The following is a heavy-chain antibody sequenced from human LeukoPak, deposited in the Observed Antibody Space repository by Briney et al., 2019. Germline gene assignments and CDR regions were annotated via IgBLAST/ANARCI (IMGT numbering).Heavy chain of an antibody. CDR1: GFTVSNNY. Sequence: PGGSLRLSCAASGFTVSNNYMTWVRQPPGKGLEWVSVMYSVGSTYYADSVKGRLTISRDNSKNTLYLLMNSLRAEDTAVYYCAGSLAYCGGDCRLGDYWGQGTLVTVSS. V-gene: IGHV3-66*01. D-gene: IGHD2-21*02. CDR2: MYSVGST. CDR3: AGSLAYCGGDCRLGDY. J-gene: IGHJ4*02.